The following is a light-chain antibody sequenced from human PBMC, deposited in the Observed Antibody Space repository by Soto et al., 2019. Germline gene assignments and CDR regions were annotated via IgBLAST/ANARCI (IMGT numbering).Light chain of an antibody. CDR1: SSNIGSNT. Sequence: QAVVTQPPSASGTPGQRLTISCSGSSSNIGSNTVNWYQQLPGTAPKLLIYSNNQRPSGVPDRFSGSKSGTSASLAISGLQSEDEADYYCAAWDDSLNAVVFGGGTKVTVL. CDR3: AAWDDSLNAVV. V-gene: IGLV1-44*01. J-gene: IGLJ2*01. CDR2: SNN.